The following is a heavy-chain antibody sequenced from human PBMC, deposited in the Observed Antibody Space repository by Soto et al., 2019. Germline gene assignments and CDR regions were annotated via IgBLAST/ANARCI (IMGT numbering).Heavy chain of an antibody. V-gene: IGHV3-15*01. Sequence: EVQLVESGGGLVKPGGSLRLSCAASGFTFSNAWMSWVRQAPGKGLEWVGRIKSKTDGGTTDYAAPVKGRFTISRDDSKNTLYRQMNSLKTEDAALYYCTTSTQKLRFLEWLFDYWGQGTLVTVSS. J-gene: IGHJ4*02. D-gene: IGHD3-3*01. CDR1: GFTFSNAW. CDR2: IKSKTDGGTT. CDR3: TTSTQKLRFLEWLFDY.